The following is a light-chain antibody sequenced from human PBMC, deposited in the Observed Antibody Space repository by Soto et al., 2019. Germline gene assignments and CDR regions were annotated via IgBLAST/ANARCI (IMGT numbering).Light chain of an antibody. CDR3: QQLNTYPFT. V-gene: IGKV1-9*01. CDR2: AAS. J-gene: IGKJ4*01. CDR1: QGISSY. Sequence: DIPLTQSPSFLSASVGDRVTITCRASQGISSYLAWYQQKPGKAPKLLIYAASTLQSGVPSRFSGSESGTEFTLTISSLQPEDCATYYCQQLNTYPFTFGGGTKVEIK.